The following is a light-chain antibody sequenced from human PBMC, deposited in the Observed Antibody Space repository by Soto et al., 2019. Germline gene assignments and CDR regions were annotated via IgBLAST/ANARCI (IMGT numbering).Light chain of an antibody. CDR2: GAS. V-gene: IGKV3-15*01. CDR3: QQYNNWPWT. CDR1: QSVSSN. Sequence: EIVLTQSPAALSLSPVERATLSCRASQSVSSNLAWHQQKPGQAPRLLIYGASTRATGIPDRFSGNGSGTEFTLTISSLQSEDFAVYYCQQYNNWPWTFGQGTKVEIK. J-gene: IGKJ1*01.